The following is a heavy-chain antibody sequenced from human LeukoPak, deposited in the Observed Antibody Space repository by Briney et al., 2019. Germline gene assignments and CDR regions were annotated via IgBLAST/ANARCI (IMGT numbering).Heavy chain of an antibody. Sequence: SETLSLTCTVSGGSISSYYWSWIRQPPGKGLEWIGYIYYSGSTNYNPSLKSRVTTSVDTSKNQFSLKLSSVTAADTAVYYCARDRNYRRYYYGMDVWGQGTTVTVSS. CDR3: ARDRNYRRYYYGMDV. V-gene: IGHV4-59*01. D-gene: IGHD1-7*01. CDR1: GGSISSYY. CDR2: IYYSGST. J-gene: IGHJ6*02.